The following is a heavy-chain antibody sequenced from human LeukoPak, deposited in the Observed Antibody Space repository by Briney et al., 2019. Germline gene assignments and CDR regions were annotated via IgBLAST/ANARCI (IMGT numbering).Heavy chain of an antibody. CDR1: GFTFSSFA. CDR2: ISSSSSYT. V-gene: IGHV3-21*06. CDR3: AREVAFDM. Sequence: PGGSLRLSCAASGFTFSSFAMSWVRQAPGKGLEWVSSISSSSSYTFYADSVKGRFTISRDNAKNSLYLQMNRLRAEDTAVYYCAREVAFDMWGQGTMVTVSS. J-gene: IGHJ3*02.